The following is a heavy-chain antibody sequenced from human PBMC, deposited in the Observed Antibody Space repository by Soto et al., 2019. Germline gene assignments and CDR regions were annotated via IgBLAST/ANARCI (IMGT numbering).Heavy chain of an antibody. Sequence: QVQLVESGGGVVQPWRSLRLSCAASGFTFQNYSMHWVRQAPGKGLEWVAVTSYDGGKNFYADSVKGRFTISRDNSKNTLYLQMNSLRAGDTAIYYCARVESSGAAKYFIDYWGQGTLVTVSS. CDR1: GFTFQNYS. J-gene: IGHJ4*02. V-gene: IGHV3-30*03. CDR3: ARVESSGAAKYFIDY. D-gene: IGHD3-10*01. CDR2: TSYDGGKN.